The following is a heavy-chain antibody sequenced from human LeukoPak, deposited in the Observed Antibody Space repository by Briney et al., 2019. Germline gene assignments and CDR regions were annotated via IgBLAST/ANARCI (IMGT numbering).Heavy chain of an antibody. Sequence: PGGSLRLSCAASGFTFSSYSMNWVRQAPRKGLEWVSYISSSSSTIYYADSVKGRFTISRDNAKNSLYLQMNSLRAEDTAVYYCARESSSGADAFDIWGQGTMVTVSS. V-gene: IGHV3-48*04. CDR1: GFTFSSYS. D-gene: IGHD6-19*01. CDR3: ARESSSGADAFDI. CDR2: ISSSSSTI. J-gene: IGHJ3*02.